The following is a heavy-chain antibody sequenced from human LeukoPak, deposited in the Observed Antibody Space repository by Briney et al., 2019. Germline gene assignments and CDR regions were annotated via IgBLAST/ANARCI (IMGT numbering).Heavy chain of an antibody. J-gene: IGHJ6*03. Sequence: KTSETLSLTCTVSGGSISSYHWSWIRQPPGKGLEWIGYIYYSGSTNYNPSLKSRVTISVDTSKNQFSLKLSSVTAADTAVYYCARETSQKGAHYMDVWGKGTTITISS. CDR2: IYYSGST. CDR3: ARETSQKGAHYMDV. D-gene: IGHD3-16*01. V-gene: IGHV4-59*01. CDR1: GGSISSYH.